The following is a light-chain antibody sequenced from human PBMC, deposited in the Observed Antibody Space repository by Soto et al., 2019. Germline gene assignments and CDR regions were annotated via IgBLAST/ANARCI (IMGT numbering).Light chain of an antibody. CDR1: QNIQTN. V-gene: IGKV3-15*01. J-gene: IGKJ5*01. CDR2: CAS. Sequence: IVMRHSPATLSVSPSERAPLSCRAGQNIQTNLAWYQQKPGQAPRILFYCASTGATGLPARFSGSGSGKEFTLTINSLQAEDCAVYYCQQYYNWRRTFGQGTRLEI. CDR3: QQYYNWRRT.